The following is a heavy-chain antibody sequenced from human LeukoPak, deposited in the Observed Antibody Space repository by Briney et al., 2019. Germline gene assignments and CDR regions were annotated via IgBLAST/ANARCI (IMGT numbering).Heavy chain of an antibody. CDR1: GFTFTNYW. CDR2: IKLDGSEK. CDR3: ARRAAALGAFDY. V-gene: IGHV3-7*01. D-gene: IGHD6-13*01. Sequence: GGSLRLSCAASGFTFTNYWMTWVRQAPGKGLEWVAKIKLDGSEKYYADSVKGRFTISRDNAKNSLYLQMNSLRAEDTAVYYCARRAAALGAFDYWGQGTLVTVSS. J-gene: IGHJ4*02.